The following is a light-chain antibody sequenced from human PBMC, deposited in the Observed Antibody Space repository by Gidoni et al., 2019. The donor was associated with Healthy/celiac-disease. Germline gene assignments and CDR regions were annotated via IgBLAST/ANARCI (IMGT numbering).Light chain of an antibody. J-gene: IGKJ4*01. CDR3: QQRSNWRLT. CDR1: QSVISY. Sequence: EIVLTQSPATLSLSPGERATISCKASQSVISYLAWYQQKPGQAPRLLIYYASNRATGIPARFSGSGSGTDFTLTISSLEPEDLAVYYCQQRSNWRLTFGGGTKVEIK. CDR2: YAS. V-gene: IGKV3-11*01.